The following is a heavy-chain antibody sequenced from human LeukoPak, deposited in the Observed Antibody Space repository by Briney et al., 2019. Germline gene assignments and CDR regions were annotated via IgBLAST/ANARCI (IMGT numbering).Heavy chain of an antibody. J-gene: IGHJ4*02. V-gene: IGHV3-53*01. CDR2: IYSGGST. CDR1: GFTVSSNY. CDR3: ARVSYYDSSGYYFLSYVDY. Sequence: PGGSLRLSCAASGFTVSSNYTSWVRQAPGKGLEWVSVIYSGGSTYYADSVRGRFTISRDNSKNTLYLQMNSLGAEDTAVYYCARVSYYDSSGYYFLSYVDYWGQGTLVTVSS. D-gene: IGHD3-22*01.